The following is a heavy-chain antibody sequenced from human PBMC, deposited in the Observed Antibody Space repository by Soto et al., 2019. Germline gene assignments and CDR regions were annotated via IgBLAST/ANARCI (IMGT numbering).Heavy chain of an antibody. J-gene: IGHJ6*02. D-gene: IGHD6-19*01. V-gene: IGHV3-33*01. CDR1: GFTFSSYG. CDR2: IWYDGSKK. Sequence: QVQLVESGGGVVQPGRSLRLSCAASGFTFSSYGMHWVRQAPGKGLEWVAVIWYDGSKKYYADSVKGRFTISRDNSKNTLYLQMNSLRAEDTAVYYCAREVPGYSSGWYKGYYGMDVWGQGTTVTVSS. CDR3: AREVPGYSSGWYKGYYGMDV.